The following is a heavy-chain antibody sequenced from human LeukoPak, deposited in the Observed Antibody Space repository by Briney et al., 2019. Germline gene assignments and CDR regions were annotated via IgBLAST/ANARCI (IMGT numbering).Heavy chain of an antibody. D-gene: IGHD2-2*01. Sequence: GGSLRLSRAASGFTFNNYAMSWVRQAPGKGLEWASAISASGGTTYYADSVKGRFTISRDNSENTLFLQMNSLRAEDTAVYYCAKEPREYCSSTSCPNWFDSWGQGTLVTVSS. V-gene: IGHV3-23*01. J-gene: IGHJ5*01. CDR2: ISASGGTT. CDR3: AKEPREYCSSTSCPNWFDS. CDR1: GFTFNNYA.